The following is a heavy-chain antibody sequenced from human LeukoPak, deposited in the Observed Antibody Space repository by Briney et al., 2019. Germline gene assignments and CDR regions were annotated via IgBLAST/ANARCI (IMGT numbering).Heavy chain of an antibody. CDR2: ISGSGGRT. D-gene: IGHD3-10*01. CDR1: EFTFSNYG. J-gene: IGHJ4*02. CDR3: ARRGVIRVILVGFHKEAYYFDS. Sequence: PGGSLRLSCAASEFTFSNYGMSWVRQALGKGLEWVAGISGSGGRTNYADSVKGRFTISRDNPKNTLYLQMNSLRAEDTAVYFCARRGVIRVILVGFHKEAYYFDSWGQGALVTVSS. V-gene: IGHV3-23*01.